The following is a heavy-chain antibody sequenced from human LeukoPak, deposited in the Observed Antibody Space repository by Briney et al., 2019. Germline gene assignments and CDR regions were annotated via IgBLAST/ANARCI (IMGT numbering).Heavy chain of an antibody. CDR2: ISGYIGNP. CDR3: AREFNDYGDYYFDY. CDR1: GYTFSSHG. D-gene: IGHD4-17*01. V-gene: IGHV1-18*01. Sequence: ASVKVSRKTSGYTFSSHGISWVRQAPGQGLEWMGWISGYIGNPNYAQNLQGRITMTADTATSTAYMELRSLRSDDTAMYYCAREFNDYGDYYFDYWGQGTLVTVSS. J-gene: IGHJ4*02.